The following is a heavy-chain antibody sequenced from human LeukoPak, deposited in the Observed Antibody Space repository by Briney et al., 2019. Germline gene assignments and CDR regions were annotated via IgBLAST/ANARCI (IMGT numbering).Heavy chain of an antibody. CDR2: ISNDGNLK. CDR1: GFIFSRYA. CDR3: ARVIEGATYSDY. D-gene: IGHD1-26*01. V-gene: IGHV3-30-3*01. Sequence: GTSLRLSCAASGFIFSRYAMHWVRQAPGKGLEWMTVISNDGNLKFYADSLKGRITISRDNAKNSLYLQMNSLRAEDTAVYYCARVIEGATYSDYWGQGTLVTVSS. J-gene: IGHJ4*02.